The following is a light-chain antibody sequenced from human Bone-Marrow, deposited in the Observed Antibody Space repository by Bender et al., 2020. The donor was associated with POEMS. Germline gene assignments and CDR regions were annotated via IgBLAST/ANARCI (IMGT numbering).Light chain of an antibody. CDR2: EVT. V-gene: IGLV2-23*02. CDR3: CSYGGSATSDYV. Sequence: QSALTQPASVSGSPGQSITISCTGTSSDVGGYNLVSWYQQHPGRAPKLMIHEVTKRPSGVSNRFSGSKSGNTASLTISGVQTDDEADYFCCSYGGSATSDYVFGPGTRVTVL. CDR1: SSDVGGYNL. J-gene: IGLJ1*01.